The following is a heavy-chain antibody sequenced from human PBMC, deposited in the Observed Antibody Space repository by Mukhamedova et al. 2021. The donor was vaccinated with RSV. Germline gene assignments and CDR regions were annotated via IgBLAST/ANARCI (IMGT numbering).Heavy chain of an antibody. CDR2: NT. J-gene: IGHJ4*02. D-gene: IGHD6-19*01. V-gene: IGHV4-34*01. Sequence: NTNDNPSLKSRLTISVDTSKNQFSLQLSSVTAADTAVYYCARGAGGSSGWFHFDYWGQGTLVTVSS. CDR3: ARGAGGSSGWFHFDY.